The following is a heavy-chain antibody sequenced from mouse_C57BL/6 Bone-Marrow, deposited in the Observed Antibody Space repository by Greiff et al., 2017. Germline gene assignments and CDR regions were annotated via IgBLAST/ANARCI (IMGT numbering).Heavy chain of an antibody. CDR2: IDPSDSYT. CDR1: GYTFTSYW. D-gene: IGHD2-2*01. CDR3: ASASSGYDAEGFFFS. V-gene: IGHV1-59*01. Sequence: QVQLQQPGAELVRPGTSVKLSCKASGYTFTSYWMHWVKQRPGQGLEWIGVIDPSDSYTNYNQKFKGKATLTVDTSSSTAYMQLSSLTSEDSAVYFCASASSGYDAEGFFFSWGQGATLTVSS. J-gene: IGHJ2*01.